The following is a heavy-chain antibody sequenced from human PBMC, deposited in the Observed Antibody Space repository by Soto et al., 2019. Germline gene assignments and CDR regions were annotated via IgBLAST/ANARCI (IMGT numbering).Heavy chain of an antibody. CDR1: GASITYYY. CDR2: FSSTGST. D-gene: IGHD6-13*01. V-gene: IGHV4-59*01. Sequence: QVQLQESGPGLVKPSETLSLTCAVSGASITYYYWNWIRQPPGRGLEWIVSFSSTGSTVYNPSLRSRVPISLDTSKNQFSLTRNSVTAADTAVYYCARGGGSPYHNHEFDFWGQGTLVTVSS. J-gene: IGHJ4*02. CDR3: ARGGGSPYHNHEFDF.